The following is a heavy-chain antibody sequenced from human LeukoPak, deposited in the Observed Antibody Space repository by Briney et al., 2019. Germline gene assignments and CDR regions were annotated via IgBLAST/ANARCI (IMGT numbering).Heavy chain of an antibody. J-gene: IGHJ4*02. CDR3: ARHEYRIHEFDY. V-gene: IGHV4-39*01. D-gene: IGHD5-18*01. CDR1: GGSISGTSFY. Sequence: KPSETLSLTCTVSGGSISGTSFYWGWIRQPPGKGLEWIGSIYYSGSAYYNPSLKSRVTISVDTSKNQFSLKLSSVTAADTAVYYCARHEYRIHEFDYWGQGTLVTVSS. CDR2: IYYSGSA.